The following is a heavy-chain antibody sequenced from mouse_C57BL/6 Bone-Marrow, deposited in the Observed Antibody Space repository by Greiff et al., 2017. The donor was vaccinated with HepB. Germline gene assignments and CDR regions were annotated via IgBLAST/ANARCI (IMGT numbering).Heavy chain of an antibody. CDR1: EYEFPSHD. D-gene: IGHD1-1*01. V-gene: IGHV5-2*01. J-gene: IGHJ4*01. CDR3: ARHRYYGSSYGAMDY. Sequence: EVHLVESGGGLVQPGESLKLSCESNEYEFPSHDMSWVRKTPEKRLELVAAINSDGGSTYYPDTMERRFIISRDNTKNTLYLQMSSLRSEDTALYYCARHRYYGSSYGAMDYWGQGTSVTVSS. CDR2: INSDGGST.